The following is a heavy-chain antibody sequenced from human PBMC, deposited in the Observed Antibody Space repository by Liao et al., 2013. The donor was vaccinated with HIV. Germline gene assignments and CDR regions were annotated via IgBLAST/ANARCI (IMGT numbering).Heavy chain of an antibody. CDR2: IYHTGNT. V-gene: IGHV4-30-2*01. J-gene: IGHJ6*04. CDR3: TNDFLQ. CDR1: GGSISSGGYS. D-gene: IGHD1-1*01. Sequence: QLQLQESGSGLVKPSQTLSLTCAVSGGSISSGGYSWSWIRQPPGKGLEWIGHIYHTGNTYYNPSLKSRATISVDRSNNHFSLRLSSVTAADTAVYYCTNDFLQWGNGTTVIVSP.